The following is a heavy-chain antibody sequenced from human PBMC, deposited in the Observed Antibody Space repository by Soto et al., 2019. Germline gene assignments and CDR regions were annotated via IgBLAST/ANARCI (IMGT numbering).Heavy chain of an antibody. V-gene: IGHV4-59*01. Sequence: SETLSLTCTVSGGSISSYYWSWIRQPPGKGLEWIGYIYYSGSTNYNPSLKSRVTISVDTSKNQFSLKLSSVTAADTAVYYCARDSPVGAALDYWGQGTLVTVSS. CDR1: GGSISSYY. CDR2: IYYSGST. J-gene: IGHJ4*02. CDR3: ARDSPVGAALDY. D-gene: IGHD1-26*01.